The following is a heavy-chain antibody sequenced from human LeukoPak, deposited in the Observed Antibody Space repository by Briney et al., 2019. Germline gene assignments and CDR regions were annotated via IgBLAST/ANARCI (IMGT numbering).Heavy chain of an antibody. J-gene: IGHJ1*01. CDR2: IGDNGYAT. V-gene: IGHV3-23*01. Sequence: GGSLRLSCIASGFTSSSYAMYWVRQSPGKGLEWVSGIGDNGYATGYSDYVRGRFTISRDNSRNTVYLQLNSLRAEDTGLYFCAKMGDSGGNTRYFQHWGQGTLVTVSS. D-gene: IGHD4-23*01. CDR3: AKMGDSGGNTRYFQH. CDR1: GFTSSSYA.